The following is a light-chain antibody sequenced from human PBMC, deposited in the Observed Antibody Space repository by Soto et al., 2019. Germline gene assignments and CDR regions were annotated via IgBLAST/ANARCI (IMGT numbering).Light chain of an antibody. V-gene: IGLV2-14*01. CDR3: SSYTSSHTLV. Sequence: QSALTQPASVSGSPGQSITVSCTGTSSDVGAYNYVSWYQQHPGKAPKLMIFEVSDRPSGVSNRFSGSKSGNTASLTISGLKAEDEADYYCSSYTSSHTLVFGGGTKVTVL. J-gene: IGLJ2*01. CDR2: EVS. CDR1: SSDVGAYNY.